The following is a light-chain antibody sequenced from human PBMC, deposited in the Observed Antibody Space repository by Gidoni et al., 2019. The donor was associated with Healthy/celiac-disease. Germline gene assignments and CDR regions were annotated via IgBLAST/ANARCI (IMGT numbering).Light chain of an antibody. V-gene: IGLV2-14*01. CDR1: SSDVGGSNY. J-gene: IGLJ2*01. CDR3: SSYTSSSTYVV. Sequence: QAALTQPASVSGSPGQSITISCTGTSSDVGGSNYVSWDQQHPGNAPKLMIYEVSNRPSGVSNRFSGSKSGNTASLTISGLQAEDEADYYCSSYTSSSTYVVFGGGTKLTVL. CDR2: EVS.